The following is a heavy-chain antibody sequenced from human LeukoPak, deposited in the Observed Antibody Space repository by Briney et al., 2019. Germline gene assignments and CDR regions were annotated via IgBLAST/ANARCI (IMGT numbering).Heavy chain of an antibody. CDR2: IIPIFGTA. J-gene: IGHJ6*03. CDR3: ATLGEWLRLGYYYYYMDA. Sequence: SVKVSCNASGGTFSSYAISWVRQAPGQGLEWMGGIIPIFGTANYAQKFQGRVTITVDESTSTAYMELSSLRSEDTAVYYCATLGEWLRLGYYYYYMDAWGKGTTFTISS. CDR1: GGTFSSYA. V-gene: IGHV1-69*13. D-gene: IGHD5-12*01.